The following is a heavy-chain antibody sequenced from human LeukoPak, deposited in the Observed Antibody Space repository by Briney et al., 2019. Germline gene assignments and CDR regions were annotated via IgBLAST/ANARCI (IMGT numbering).Heavy chain of an antibody. CDR2: ISNTGGST. D-gene: IGHD2-15*01. Sequence: GGSLRLSCAASGFIFTGYFMSWVRQAPGKGLEWVSAISNTGGSTYYADSVKGRFTISRDKSKNTLSLQMNSLRAEDTAVYYCAQQVGYCSSGSCYFTYWGQGTLVTVSS. CDR1: GFIFTGYF. CDR3: AQQVGYCSSGSCYFTY. J-gene: IGHJ1*01. V-gene: IGHV3-23*01.